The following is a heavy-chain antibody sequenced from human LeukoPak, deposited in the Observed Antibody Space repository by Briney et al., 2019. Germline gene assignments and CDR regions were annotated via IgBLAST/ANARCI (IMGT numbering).Heavy chain of an antibody. CDR2: IHSDGGTT. Sequence: GGSLRLSCAASGFTFSDYWIHWVRQAPGKVLVWVSLIHSDGGTTNYADSVKGRFTMSRDNAKNMVYLQMNSLRVEDTAVYYCARDIYSIAEWGQGTLVTVSS. J-gene: IGHJ4*02. CDR1: GFTFSDYW. CDR3: ARDIYSIAE. V-gene: IGHV3-74*01. D-gene: IGHD3-3*02.